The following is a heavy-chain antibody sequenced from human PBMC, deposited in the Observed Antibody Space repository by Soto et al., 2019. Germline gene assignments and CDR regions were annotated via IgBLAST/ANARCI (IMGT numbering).Heavy chain of an antibody. D-gene: IGHD6-19*01. CDR3: ARDRSGWYGGVDY. V-gene: IGHV4-59*01. CDR1: GGSISSYY. J-gene: IGHJ4*02. Sequence: PSETLSLTCTVSGGSISSYYWSWIRQPPGKGLEWIGYIYYSGSTNYNPSLKSRVTISVDTSKNQFSLKLSSVTAADTAVYYCARDRSGWYGGVDYWGQGTLVTV. CDR2: IYYSGST.